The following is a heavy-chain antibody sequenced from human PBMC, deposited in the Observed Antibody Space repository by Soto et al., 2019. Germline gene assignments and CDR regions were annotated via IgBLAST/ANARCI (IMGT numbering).Heavy chain of an antibody. CDR1: GYTFTSYY. J-gene: IGHJ6*02. CDR3: ARENNWNDNYYGMDV. V-gene: IGHV1-46*01. D-gene: IGHD1-1*01. Sequence: ASVKVSCKASGYTFTSYYMHWVRQAPGQGLEWMGIINPSGGSTSYAQKFQGRVTMTRDTSTSTVYMELSSLRSEDTAVYYCARENNWNDNYYGMDVWGQGTTVTVSS. CDR2: INPSGGST.